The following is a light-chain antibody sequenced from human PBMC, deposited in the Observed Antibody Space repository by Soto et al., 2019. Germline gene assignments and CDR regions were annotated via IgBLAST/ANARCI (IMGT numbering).Light chain of an antibody. CDR2: DAS. CDR1: QSVSSY. J-gene: IGKJ1*01. V-gene: IGKV3-11*01. Sequence: EILLPQSPAPLSLSPGERAPLSCRASQSVSSYLAWYQQKPGQAPRLLIYDASNRATGIPARFSGSGSGTDFTLTISSLEPEDFAVDYCQQRSNWPRTVGKGTKVEIK. CDR3: QQRSNWPRT.